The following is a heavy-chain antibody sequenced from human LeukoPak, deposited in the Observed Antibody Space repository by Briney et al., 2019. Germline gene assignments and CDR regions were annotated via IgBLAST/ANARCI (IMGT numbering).Heavy chain of an antibody. J-gene: IGHJ3*02. CDR2: INPDGSST. CDR1: GFTFSGYW. Sequence: GGSLRLSCAASGFTFSGYWMHWVRQTPGKGLVWVSRINPDGSSTSYVDSVKGRFTVSRDNAKNTLYLQMNSLRAEDTAVYYCARDERGSACDIWGQGTMVTVSS. V-gene: IGHV3-74*01. CDR3: ARDERGSACDI. D-gene: IGHD5-12*01.